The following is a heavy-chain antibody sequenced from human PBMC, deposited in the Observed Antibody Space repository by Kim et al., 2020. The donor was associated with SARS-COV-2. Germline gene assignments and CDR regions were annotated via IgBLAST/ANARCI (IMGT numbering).Heavy chain of an antibody. CDR2: IRSKANTYAT. CDR3: SSLKTDMVGDWFDP. Sequence: GGSLRLSCAASGFTFSGSAVHWVRQASGKGLDWVGRIRSKANTYATAYAASVKGRFTISRDDSKNTAYLQMNSLKTEDTAVYYCSSLKTDMVGDWFDPWGQGTLVTVS. V-gene: IGHV3-73*01. D-gene: IGHD5-18*01. CDR1: GFTFSGSA. J-gene: IGHJ5*02.